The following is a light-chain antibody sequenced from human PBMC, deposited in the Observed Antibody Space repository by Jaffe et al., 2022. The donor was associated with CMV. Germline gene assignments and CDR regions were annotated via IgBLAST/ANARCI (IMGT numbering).Light chain of an antibody. V-gene: IGKV3-15*01. CDR1: QSVSTN. CDR2: GAS. CDR3: QQYDNWPPWT. Sequence: EIVMTQSPATLSVSPGERATLSCRASQSVSTNLAWYQQKPGQAPRLLIHGASTRATGVPARFRGSGTGTEFTLTISSLQFEDFAVYYCQQYDNWPPWTFGQGTRVEIK. J-gene: IGKJ1*01.